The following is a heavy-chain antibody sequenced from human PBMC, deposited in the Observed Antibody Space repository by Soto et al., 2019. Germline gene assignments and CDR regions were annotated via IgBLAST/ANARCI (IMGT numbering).Heavy chain of an antibody. CDR1: GYTFTGYY. Sequence: GSVKVSCKASGYTFTGYYMHWVRQAPGQGLEWMGWINPNSGGTNYAQKFQGRVTMTRDTSISTAYMELSRLRSDDTAVYYCARVYTYYYYGMDVWGQGTTVTVSS. CDR2: INPNSGGT. CDR3: ARVYTYYYYGMDV. D-gene: IGHD2-2*02. V-gene: IGHV1-2*02. J-gene: IGHJ6*02.